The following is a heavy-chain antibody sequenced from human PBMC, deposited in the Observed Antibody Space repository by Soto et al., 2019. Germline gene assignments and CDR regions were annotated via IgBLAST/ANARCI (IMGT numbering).Heavy chain of an antibody. D-gene: IGHD2-21*01. J-gene: IGHJ4*02. CDR1: GFSLSHYR. Sequence: EVQLVESGGGLVKPGESLRLSCLTSGFSLSHYRLNWVRQAPGKGLEWVSLIQGDTGHTFYADSVRGRFIISRDDAKSSVYLQMDALRVEDTAVYYCVRETYDPRDYWGQGTLVTVSS. CDR3: VRETYDPRDY. CDR2: IQGDTGHT. V-gene: IGHV3-21*01.